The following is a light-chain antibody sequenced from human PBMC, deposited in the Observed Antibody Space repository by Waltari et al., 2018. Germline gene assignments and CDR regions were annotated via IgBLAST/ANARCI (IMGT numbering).Light chain of an antibody. CDR3: SSYTSSGTSPVV. Sequence: QSALTQPASVSGFPGQSITISCTGTSSDVGGYNYVSWYQQHPGKPHKLMIFDVRDRPSGVLKRFLGSKSCNTASPTTSGLQAEDEAAYYCSSYTSSGTSPVVFGGGTTLTVL. J-gene: IGLJ2*01. CDR2: DVR. V-gene: IGLV2-14*03. CDR1: SSDVGGYNY.